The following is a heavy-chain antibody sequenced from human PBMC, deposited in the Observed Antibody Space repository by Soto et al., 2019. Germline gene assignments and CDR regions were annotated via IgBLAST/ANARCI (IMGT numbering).Heavy chain of an antibody. V-gene: IGHV3-30*04. CDR1: GFTFSSYA. D-gene: IGHD3-10*01. J-gene: IGHJ3*01. CDR2: ISYDGSNA. CDR3: ARDGGGFGELLLNSYDAFDL. Sequence: VHLLASGGGLAQPGGSLRLSCAATGFTFSSYAMSWVRQAPGKGLEWVAIISYDGSNAQYADSVKGRFTVARDNSKNTLYLQMHSLTAEETAVYYCARDGGGFGELLLNSYDAFDLWGQGKLVTVSS.